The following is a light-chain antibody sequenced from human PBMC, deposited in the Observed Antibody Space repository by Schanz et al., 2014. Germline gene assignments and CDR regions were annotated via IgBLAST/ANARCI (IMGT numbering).Light chain of an antibody. CDR3: QQYNNWPLT. Sequence: EIVLTQSPGTLSLSPGERATLSCRASQSLSSDYLAWYQQRPGQASRLLIYGASSRATGTPDRFSGSGSGTDFTLTISSLQSEDFAVYYCQQYNNWPLTFGGGTKVEI. CDR2: GAS. V-gene: IGKV3-20*01. CDR1: QSLSSDY. J-gene: IGKJ4*01.